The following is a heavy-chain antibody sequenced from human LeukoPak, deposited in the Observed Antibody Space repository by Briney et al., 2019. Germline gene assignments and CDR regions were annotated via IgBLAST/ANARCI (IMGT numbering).Heavy chain of an antibody. Sequence: SETLSLTCTVSGGSIDSYYWSWIRQYPGKGLEWIGYIYYSGNTYYNPSLMGRVTISVDTSKNQFSMKLNIVTAADTAVYYCARDGSPGGTYIDFWGQGTLVTVSS. D-gene: IGHD1-26*01. CDR3: ARDGSPGGTYIDF. V-gene: IGHV4-31*03. J-gene: IGHJ4*02. CDR2: IYYSGNT. CDR1: GGSIDSYY.